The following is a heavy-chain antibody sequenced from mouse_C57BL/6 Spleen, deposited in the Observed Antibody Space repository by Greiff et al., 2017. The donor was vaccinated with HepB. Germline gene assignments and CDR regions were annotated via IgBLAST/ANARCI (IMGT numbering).Heavy chain of an antibody. CDR2: IYPGDGDT. CDR1: GYAFSSYW. V-gene: IGHV1-80*01. CDR3: ARYYDGNPPSMDY. J-gene: IGHJ4*01. D-gene: IGHD2-1*01. Sequence: VQLQESGAELVKPGASVKISCKASGYAFSSYWMNWVKQRPGKGLEWIGQIYPGDGDTNYNGKFKGKATLTADKSSSTAYMQLSSLTSEDSAVYFCARYYDGNPPSMDYWGQGTSVTVSS.